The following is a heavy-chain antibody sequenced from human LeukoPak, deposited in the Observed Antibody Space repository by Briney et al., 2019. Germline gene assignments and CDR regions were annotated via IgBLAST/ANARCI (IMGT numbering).Heavy chain of an antibody. CDR3: ARDFPRGAFDI. V-gene: IGHV4-59*01. CDR2: IYYSGST. J-gene: IGHJ3*02. Sequence: PSETLSLTCTVSGGSISSYYWSWIRQPPGKGLEWIGYIYYSGSTNYNPSLKSRVTISVDTSKNQFSLKLSSVAAADTAVYYCARDFPRGAFDIWGQGTMVTVSS. CDR1: GGSISSYY.